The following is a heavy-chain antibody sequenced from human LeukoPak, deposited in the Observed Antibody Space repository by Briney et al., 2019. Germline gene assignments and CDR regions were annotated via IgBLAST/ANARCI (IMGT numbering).Heavy chain of an antibody. CDR1: GFTFSSYW. Sequence: GGSLRLSCAASGFTFSSYWMSWVRQAPGKGLEWVANIKQDGSEKYYVDSVKGRFTISRDNAKNSLSLQMNSLSAEDTAVYYCARDRGGYCSGGSCHTGWFDPWGQGTLVTVSS. CDR2: IKQDGSEK. V-gene: IGHV3-7*01. J-gene: IGHJ5*02. D-gene: IGHD2-15*01. CDR3: ARDRGGYCSGGSCHTGWFDP.